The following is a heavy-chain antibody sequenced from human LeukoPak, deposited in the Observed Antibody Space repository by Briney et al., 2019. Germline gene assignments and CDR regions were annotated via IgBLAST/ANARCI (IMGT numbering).Heavy chain of an antibody. CDR2: ISGSGGST. J-gene: IGHJ4*02. V-gene: IGHV3-23*01. D-gene: IGHD6-13*01. Sequence: PGGTLRLSCAASGFTFSSYGMSWVRQAPGKGLEWVSAISGSGGSTYYADSVKGRFTISRDNSKNTLYLQMNSLRAEDTAVYYCAKVLSTIAAAGADYWGQGTLVTVSS. CDR3: AKVLSTIAAAGADY. CDR1: GFTFSSYG.